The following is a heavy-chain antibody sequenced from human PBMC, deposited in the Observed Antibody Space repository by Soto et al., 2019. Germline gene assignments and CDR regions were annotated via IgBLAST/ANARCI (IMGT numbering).Heavy chain of an antibody. Sequence: QITLKESGPTLVKSTQTLTRTGTFSGFSLSSGGGAVGWIHQPPGKALEWLAIIYASGGTHYSPSLKTRLTITKDTSKNQVVLTMTNMDPVDTSTYYCGHRRDVATRCWFDPWGQGILVTVSS. D-gene: IGHD6-6*01. CDR2: IYASGGT. CDR3: GHRRDVATRCWFDP. CDR1: GFSLSSGGGA. V-gene: IGHV2-5*01. J-gene: IGHJ5*02.